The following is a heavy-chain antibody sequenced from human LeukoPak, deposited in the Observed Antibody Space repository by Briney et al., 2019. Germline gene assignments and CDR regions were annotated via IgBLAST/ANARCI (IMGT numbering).Heavy chain of an antibody. D-gene: IGHD6-19*01. CDR2: TYYRSKWYN. CDR1: GDSVSSNSAA. Sequence: SQTLSLTCAISGDSVSSNSAAWNWIRQSPPRGLEWLGRTYYRSKWYNDYAVSVKSRITINPDTSKNQFSLQLNSVTPEDTAVYYCARDTAVAGRTFDYWGQGTLVTVSS. J-gene: IGHJ4*02. CDR3: ARDTAVAGRTFDY. V-gene: IGHV6-1*01.